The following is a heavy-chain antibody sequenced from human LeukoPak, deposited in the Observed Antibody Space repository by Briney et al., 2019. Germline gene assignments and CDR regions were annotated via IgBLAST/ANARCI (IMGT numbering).Heavy chain of an antibody. CDR3: ARGRLRPDY. CDR1: GGSFSGYY. CDR2: INHSGST. J-gene: IGHJ4*02. V-gene: IGHV4-34*01. Sequence: PSETLSLTCAVYGGSFSGYYWSWIRQPPGKGLGWIGEINHSGSTNYNPSLKSRVTISVDTSKNQFSLKLSSVTAADTAVYYCARGRLRPDYWGQGTLVTVSS. D-gene: IGHD5-12*01.